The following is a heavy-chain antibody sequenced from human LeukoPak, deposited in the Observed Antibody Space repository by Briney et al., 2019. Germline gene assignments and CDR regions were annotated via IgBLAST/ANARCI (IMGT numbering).Heavy chain of an antibody. Sequence: GSLRLSCAASRFTFSNYWMHWVRQAPGKGLVWVSRINPDGSSTSYADSVKGRFTISRDNAKNTLYLQMNSLRAEDTAAYYCAREDSAEYFQHWGQGTLVTVSS. CDR3: AREDSAEYFQH. D-gene: IGHD2-21*01. CDR2: INPDGSST. J-gene: IGHJ1*01. CDR1: RFTFSNYW. V-gene: IGHV3-74*01.